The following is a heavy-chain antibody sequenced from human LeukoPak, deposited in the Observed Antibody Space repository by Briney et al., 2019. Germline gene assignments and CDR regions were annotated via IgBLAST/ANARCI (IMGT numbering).Heavy chain of an antibody. CDR2: IKQDGSEK. D-gene: IGHD5-18*01. V-gene: IGHV3-7*01. Sequence: PGGSLRLSCAASGFTFSSHWMTWVRQAPGKGLEWVATIKQDGSEKYYVDSVKGRFTISRDNAKNSLYLQMNSLRAEDTAVYYCAGGGYSYFDPWGQGTLVTVSS. CDR3: AGGGYSYFDP. J-gene: IGHJ5*02. CDR1: GFTFSSHW.